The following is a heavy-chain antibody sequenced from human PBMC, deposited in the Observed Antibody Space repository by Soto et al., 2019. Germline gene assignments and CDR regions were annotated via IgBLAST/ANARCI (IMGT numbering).Heavy chain of an antibody. Sequence: QVQLVQSGAEVKKPGASVKVSCKASGYTFTTYYMHWVRQAPGQGLEWMGRIYPNGGSTDYAQKFPARVTMPRDTTTTTVYMELSSLRSDDTAVYFCARVHAGTWSGHDNSGAFDIWGQGTMVTVSS. V-gene: IGHV1-46*03. D-gene: IGHD5-12*01. CDR2: IYPNGGST. CDR3: ARVHAGTWSGHDNSGAFDI. J-gene: IGHJ3*02. CDR1: GYTFTTYY.